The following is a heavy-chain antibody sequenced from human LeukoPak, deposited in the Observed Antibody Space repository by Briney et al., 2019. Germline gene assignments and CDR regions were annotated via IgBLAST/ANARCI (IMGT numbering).Heavy chain of an antibody. J-gene: IGHJ6*02. V-gene: IGHV3-53*05. CDR3: AKGAAGLYYYYYYGMDV. CDR1: GFTVSSNY. D-gene: IGHD6-13*01. CDR2: IYSGGST. Sequence: AGSLRLSCAASGFTVSSNYMSWVRQAPGKGLEWVGVIYSGGSTDYADSVKGRFTISRDTSKNTLYLQMNSLRAEDTAVYYCAKGAAGLYYYYYYGMDVWGQGTTVTVSS.